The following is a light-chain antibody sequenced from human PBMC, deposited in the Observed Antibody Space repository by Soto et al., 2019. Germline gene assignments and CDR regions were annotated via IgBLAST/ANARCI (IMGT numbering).Light chain of an antibody. CDR2: AAS. CDR1: QSVSSSH. J-gene: IGKJ5*01. V-gene: IGKV3-20*01. Sequence: ENVLTQSPGTLSLSPGERATLSCMASQSVSSSHLTCYQHKPGQAPMLLIYAASSRATGSPDRFSGGGSGIDFTLTISRLEPEDFAVYYCQQYGYSPITFGQGTRLAIK. CDR3: QQYGYSPIT.